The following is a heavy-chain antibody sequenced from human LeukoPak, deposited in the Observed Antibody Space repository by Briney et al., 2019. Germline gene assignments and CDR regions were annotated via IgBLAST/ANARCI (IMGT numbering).Heavy chain of an antibody. Sequence: PSETLSLTCTVSGGSISSYYWSWIRQPAGKGLEWIGRIYTSGSTNYNPSLKSRVTMSVDTSKNQFSLKLSSVTAPDTAVYYCAAGRTTVSDNWFDPWGQGTLVTVSS. CDR1: GGSISSYY. D-gene: IGHD4-11*01. J-gene: IGHJ5*02. V-gene: IGHV4-4*07. CDR3: AAGRTTVSDNWFDP. CDR2: IYTSGST.